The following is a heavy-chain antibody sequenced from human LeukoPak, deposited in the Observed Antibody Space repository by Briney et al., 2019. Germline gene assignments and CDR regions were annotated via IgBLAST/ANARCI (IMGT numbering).Heavy chain of an antibody. Sequence: SETLSLTCAVYGGSFSGYYWSWIHQPPGKGLEWIGEINHSGSTNYNPSLKSRVTISVDTSKNQFSLKLSSVTAADTAVYYCARGALYSSSWYRYNWFDPWGQGTLVTVSS. D-gene: IGHD6-13*01. J-gene: IGHJ5*02. CDR3: ARGALYSSSWYRYNWFDP. CDR1: GGSFSGYY. CDR2: INHSGST. V-gene: IGHV4-34*01.